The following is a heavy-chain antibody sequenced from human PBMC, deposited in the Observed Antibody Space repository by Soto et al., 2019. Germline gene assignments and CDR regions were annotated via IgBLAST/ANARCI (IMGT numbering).Heavy chain of an antibody. CDR2: IYHSGST. D-gene: IGHD6-19*01. CDR1: GGSISSGGYS. Sequence: SETLSLTCAVSGGSISSGGYSWSWIRQPPGKGLEWLGYIYHSGSTYYNPSLKSRVTISVDRSKNQFFLTLTSVTAADTAVYYCAANGWYNIDSWGQGTLVTVSS. J-gene: IGHJ4*02. CDR3: AANGWYNIDS. V-gene: IGHV4-30-2*01.